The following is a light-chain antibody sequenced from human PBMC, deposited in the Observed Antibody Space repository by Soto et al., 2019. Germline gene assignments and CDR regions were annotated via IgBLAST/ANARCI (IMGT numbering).Light chain of an antibody. CDR3: KKLNTFPPFFL. J-gene: IGKJ3*01. V-gene: IGKV1-9*01. CDR2: GAS. Sequence: DIPLTQSPSFLSASVGDRVTITCRASQGIRSYLAWYQQRPGKAPELLIYGASTLRPGGASRFSGSGSGTEFPLTISTLQPKVFATYFCKKLNTFPPFFLFAPGTKVDI. CDR1: QGIRSY.